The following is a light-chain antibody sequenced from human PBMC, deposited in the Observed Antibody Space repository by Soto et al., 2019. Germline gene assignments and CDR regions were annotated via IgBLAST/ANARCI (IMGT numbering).Light chain of an antibody. J-gene: IGLJ1*01. V-gene: IGLV2-14*01. CDR3: NSQRSSGTRV. CDR2: EVS. CDR1: SSDVGGYKH. Sequence: QSVLTQPASVSGSPGQSITISCTGTSSDVGGYKHVSWYQHHPGKAPKLMIYEVSNRPSGVSNRFSGSKSGYTASLTTSGLQAEDEADYYCNSQRSSGTRVFGTGTKVTVL.